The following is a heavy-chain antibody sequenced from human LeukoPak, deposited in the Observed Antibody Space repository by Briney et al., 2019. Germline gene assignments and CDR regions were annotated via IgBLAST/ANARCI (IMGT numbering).Heavy chain of an antibody. V-gene: IGHV4-59*01. CDR1: GGSISSYY. J-gene: IGHJ4*02. CDR2: IYYSGST. Sequence: SETLSLTCTVSGGSISSYYWSWIRQPPGKGLEWIGYIYYSGSTNYNPPLKSRVTISVDTSKNQFSLKLSSVTAADTAVYYCASTRYFDWLRASYYFDYWGQGTLVTVSS. D-gene: IGHD3-9*01. CDR3: ASTRYFDWLRASYYFDY.